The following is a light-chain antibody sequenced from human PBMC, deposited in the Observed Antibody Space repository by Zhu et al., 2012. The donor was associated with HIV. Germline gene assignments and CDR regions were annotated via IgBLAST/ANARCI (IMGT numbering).Light chain of an antibody. CDR2: SAS. V-gene: IGKV3-20*01. CDR1: QTVSRNY. J-gene: IGKJ2*01. Sequence: EIVLTQSPGTLSLSPGERATLSCRASQTVSRNYLAWYQQKPGQPPRLLIYSASRRVTGIPDRFSGSGSGTDFTLTISRLEPEDFAVYYCQHYVPSPMYTFGQGPSWRSN. CDR3: QHYVPSPMYT.